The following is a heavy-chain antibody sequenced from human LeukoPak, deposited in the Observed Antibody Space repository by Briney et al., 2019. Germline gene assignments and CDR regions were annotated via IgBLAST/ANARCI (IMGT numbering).Heavy chain of an antibody. CDR1: GYSFTSYW. CDR2: IYPGDSDT. J-gene: IGHJ6*02. D-gene: IGHD1-26*01. CDR3: ARSMGATTYYYYGMDV. Sequence: GESLKISCKGSGYSFTSYWIGWVRQMPGKGLEWMGFIYPGDSDTRYSPSFQGQVTISADKSISTAYLQWSSLKASDTAMYYCARSMGATTYYYYGMDVWGQGTTVTVSS. V-gene: IGHV5-51*01.